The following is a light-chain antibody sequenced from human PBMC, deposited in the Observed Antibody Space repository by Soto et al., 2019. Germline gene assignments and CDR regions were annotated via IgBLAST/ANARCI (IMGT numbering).Light chain of an antibody. CDR2: GAS. V-gene: IGKV3-20*01. J-gene: IGKJ2*01. CDR3: QQYGGSPPYT. Sequence: EIVLTQSPGTLSLSPGERATLSCRASQSVSSSYLAWYQQKPGQAPRLLIYGASSRATAIPDRFSGSGSGTYLTLIISRLEPEDYTVYYCQQYGGSPPYTLGQATKREIK. CDR1: QSVSSSY.